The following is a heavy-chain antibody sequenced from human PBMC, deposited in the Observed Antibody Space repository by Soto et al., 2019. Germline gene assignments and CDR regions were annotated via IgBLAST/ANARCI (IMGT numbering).Heavy chain of an antibody. J-gene: IGHJ5*02. V-gene: IGHV1-69*12. Sequence: QVQLVQSGAEVKKPGSSVKVSCKASGGTFSNYAISWVRQAPGQGLEWMGGIIPIFGTANYAQKFQGRVMITADESTSTAYMELSSLRSEDTAIYYCAVGSVDIVPTGMKPFDPWGQGTLVTVSS. CDR3: AVGSVDIVPTGMKPFDP. D-gene: IGHD5-12*01. CDR2: IIPIFGTA. CDR1: GGTFSNYA.